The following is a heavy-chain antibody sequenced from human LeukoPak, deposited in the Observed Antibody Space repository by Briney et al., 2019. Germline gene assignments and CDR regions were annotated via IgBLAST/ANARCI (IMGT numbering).Heavy chain of an antibody. CDR1: GFTVSSNY. CDR2: IYSGGST. CDR3: ARDVVGAGLFDY. J-gene: IGHJ4*02. V-gene: IGHV3-53*01. D-gene: IGHD2-15*01. Sequence: VGSLRLSCAASGFTVSSNYMSWVRQVPGKGLEWVSVIYSGGSTYYADSVKGRFTISRDNSKNTLYLQMNSLRAEDTAVYYCARDVVGAGLFDYWGQGTLVTVSS.